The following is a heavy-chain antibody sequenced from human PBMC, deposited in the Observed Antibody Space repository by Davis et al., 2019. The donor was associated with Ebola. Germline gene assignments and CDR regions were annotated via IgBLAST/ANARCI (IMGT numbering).Heavy chain of an antibody. V-gene: IGHV1-3*01. CDR2: INAGNGNT. D-gene: IGHD6-13*01. J-gene: IGHJ3*02. CDR1: GYTFTSYA. Sequence: ASVKVSCKASGYTFTSYAMHWVRQAPGQRLEWMGWINAGNGNTKYSQKFQGRVTITRDTSASTAYMELSSLRSEDTAVYYCARDQSIAAAGTIRDAFDIWGQGTMVTVS. CDR3: ARDQSIAAAGTIRDAFDI.